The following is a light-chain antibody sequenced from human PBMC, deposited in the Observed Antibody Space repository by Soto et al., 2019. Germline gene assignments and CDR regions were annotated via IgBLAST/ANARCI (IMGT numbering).Light chain of an antibody. CDR1: QSVSSSY. Sequence: EIVLTQSPGTLSLSPGERATLSCRASQSVSSSYLAWYQQKPGQAPRLLNYGASSRATGLADRFSGSGSGTDFTLTISILEAEDFAVYYCQQYGSSPYTFGQGTKLEIK. CDR3: QQYGSSPYT. J-gene: IGKJ2*01. CDR2: GAS. V-gene: IGKV3-20*01.